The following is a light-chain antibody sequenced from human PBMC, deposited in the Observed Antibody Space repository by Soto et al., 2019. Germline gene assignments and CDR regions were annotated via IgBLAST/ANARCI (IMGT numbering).Light chain of an antibody. CDR2: EVS. J-gene: IGKJ5*01. CDR1: QSLLHSNGKTY. Sequence: DIVMTQTPLSLSVTPGQPASISCKSSQSLLHSNGKTYLYWYLQKPGQPPQLLIYEVSNRFSGVPDRCSGSGPGTESTPQTSRVEAEHVGVSYCMHSLQLPITFGQGTRLEIK. V-gene: IGKV2D-29*01. CDR3: MHSLQLPIT.